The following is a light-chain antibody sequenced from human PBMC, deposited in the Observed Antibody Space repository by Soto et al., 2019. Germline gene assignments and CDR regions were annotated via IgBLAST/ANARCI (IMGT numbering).Light chain of an antibody. J-gene: IGKJ3*01. CDR1: QGISPY. CDR2: AAS. V-gene: IGKV1-27*01. Sequence: DIQMTQSPSSLSASVGDRVTITCRASQGISPYLAWYQQKPGKVPKLLLYAASTLQSGVPSRFSGSGSGTDFTLTISSLQPEDVATYYCQKYNSAPRTFGPGTKVDIK. CDR3: QKYNSAPRT.